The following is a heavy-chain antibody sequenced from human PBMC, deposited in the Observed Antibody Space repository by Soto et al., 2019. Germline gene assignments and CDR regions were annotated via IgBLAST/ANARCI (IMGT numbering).Heavy chain of an antibody. CDR2: SNAGNGNT. CDR1: GYTFTIYA. V-gene: IGHV1-3*02. J-gene: IGHJ5*02. Sequence: ASVNVSCKDSGYTFTIYAMHWVRQAPGQRLEWMGWSNAGNGNTKYSQEFQGRVTITRDTSASTAYMELSSLRSEDMAVYYCARDNRGWFDPWGQGTLVTVSS. CDR3: ARDNRGWFDP.